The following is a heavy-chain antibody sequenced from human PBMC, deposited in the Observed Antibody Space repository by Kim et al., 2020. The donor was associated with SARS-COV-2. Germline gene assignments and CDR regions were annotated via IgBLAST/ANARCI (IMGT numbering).Heavy chain of an antibody. J-gene: IGHJ4*02. Sequence: AGDTYYSASVKGRFTVSRENAENSLYLQMTNVRPGDTAVYFCARDGSAFDTWGQGTLVIVSS. CDR2: AGDT. CDR3: ARDGSAFDT. V-gene: IGHV3-13*01.